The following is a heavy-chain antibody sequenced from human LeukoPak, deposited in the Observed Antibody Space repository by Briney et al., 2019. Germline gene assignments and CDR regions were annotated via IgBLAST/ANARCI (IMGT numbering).Heavy chain of an antibody. CDR1: GGSFSGYY. CDR2: INHSEST. D-gene: IGHD3-22*01. V-gene: IGHV4-34*01. CDR3: ASDPNYYDTSGSPGD. J-gene: IGHJ4*02. Sequence: PSETLSLTCAVYGGSFSGYYWSWIRQPPGKGLEWIGEINHSESTNYNPSLKSRVTISVDTSKNQFSPKLSSVTAADTAMYYCASDPNYYDTSGSPGDWGQGTLVTVSS.